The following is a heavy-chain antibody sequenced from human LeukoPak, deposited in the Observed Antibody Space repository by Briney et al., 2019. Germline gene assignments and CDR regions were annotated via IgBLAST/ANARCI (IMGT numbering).Heavy chain of an antibody. Sequence: SETLSLTCTVSRGSVSSGSYYWSWIRQPPGKGLEWIGYMYYSGSTKYNPSLKSRATISADTSKNQFSLKLSSVTAADTAVYYCARGGGGYDAFDIWGQGTMVTVSS. CDR2: MYYSGST. CDR1: RGSVSSGSYY. V-gene: IGHV4-61*01. CDR3: ARGGGGYDAFDI. D-gene: IGHD3-16*01. J-gene: IGHJ3*02.